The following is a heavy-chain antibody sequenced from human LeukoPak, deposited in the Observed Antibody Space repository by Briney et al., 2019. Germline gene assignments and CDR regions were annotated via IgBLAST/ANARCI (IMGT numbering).Heavy chain of an antibody. CDR3: AYDYYDSSGSY. Sequence: ASVKVSCKASGGTFSSYAISWVRQAPGQGLEWMGGIIPILGIANYAQKFQGRVTITADKSTSTAYMELSSLRSEDTAVYYCAYDYYDSSGSYWGQGTLVTVSS. CDR1: GGTFSSYA. V-gene: IGHV1-69*10. CDR2: IIPILGIA. J-gene: IGHJ4*02. D-gene: IGHD3-22*01.